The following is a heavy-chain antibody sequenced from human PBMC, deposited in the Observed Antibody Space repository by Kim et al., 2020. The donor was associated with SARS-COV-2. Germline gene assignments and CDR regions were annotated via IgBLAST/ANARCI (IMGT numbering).Heavy chain of an antibody. CDR2: MNPNSGNT. Sequence: ASVKVSCKASGYTFTSYDINWVRQATGQGLEWMGWMNPNSGNTGYAQKFQGRVTMTRNTSISTAYMELSSLRSEDTAVYYCARGRGVTIFGVVIIERNWFDPWGQGTLVTVSS. CDR1: GYTFTSYD. J-gene: IGHJ5*02. D-gene: IGHD3-3*01. V-gene: IGHV1-8*01. CDR3: ARGRGVTIFGVVIIERNWFDP.